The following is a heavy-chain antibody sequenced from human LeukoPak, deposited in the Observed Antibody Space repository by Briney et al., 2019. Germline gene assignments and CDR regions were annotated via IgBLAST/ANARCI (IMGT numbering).Heavy chain of an antibody. J-gene: IGHJ3*02. Sequence: ASVKVSCKAAGYTFTGYYMHWVRQAPGQGLEWMGWINPNSGATNYAQKSQGRVTLTRDTSISTAYMELSRLTSDDTAVYYCARDGAFDIWGQGTMVTVSS. CDR1: GYTFTGYY. CDR2: INPNSGAT. V-gene: IGHV1-2*02. CDR3: ARDGAFDI.